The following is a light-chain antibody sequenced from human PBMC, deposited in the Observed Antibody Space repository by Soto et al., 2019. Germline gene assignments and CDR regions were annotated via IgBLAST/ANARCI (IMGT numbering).Light chain of an antibody. CDR1: QSVNSK. CDR3: QQYNNWPPIT. V-gene: IGKV3-15*01. Sequence: ERVMTQSPATLSVYPGERVSLXXRASQSVNSKLAWYQQKPGQAPRLVXYGASTRATGIPARFSGSGSGTEFTLTISSLQSEDFAVYFCQQYNNWPPITFGQGTRLEIK. J-gene: IGKJ5*01. CDR2: GAS.